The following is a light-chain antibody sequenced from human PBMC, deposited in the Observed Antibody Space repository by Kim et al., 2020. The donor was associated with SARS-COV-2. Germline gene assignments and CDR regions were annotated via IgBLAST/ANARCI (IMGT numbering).Light chain of an antibody. CDR3: AAWDDSLNAVV. CDR1: SSNIGSNA. J-gene: IGLJ2*01. Sequence: ELTQPPSASGTPGQRVTISCSGSSSNIGSNAVNWYQQVPGTAPKLLIYSNDQRPSGVPDRFSGSKSGTSASLAISGLQSEDEADYYCAAWDDSLNAVVFGGGTQLTVL. V-gene: IGLV1-44*01. CDR2: SND.